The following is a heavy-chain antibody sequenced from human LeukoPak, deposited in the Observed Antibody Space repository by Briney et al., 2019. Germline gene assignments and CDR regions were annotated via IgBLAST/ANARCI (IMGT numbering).Heavy chain of an antibody. Sequence: GRSLRLSCAASGLTFSSHPMHWVRQAPGKGLEWVAVISYDGSDKYYADSVKGRFTISRDNSKNTLYLQMNSLRAEDTALYYCAKDRSGNPTIDYWGQGTLVTVSS. J-gene: IGHJ4*02. CDR1: GLTFSSHP. CDR2: ISYDGSDK. D-gene: IGHD1-26*01. V-gene: IGHV3-30*04. CDR3: AKDRSGNPTIDY.